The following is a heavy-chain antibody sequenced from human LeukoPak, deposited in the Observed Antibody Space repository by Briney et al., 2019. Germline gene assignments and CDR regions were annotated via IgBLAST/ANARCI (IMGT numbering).Heavy chain of an antibody. CDR1: GFTFRKHW. CDR2: IKQDGNEK. J-gene: IGHJ3*02. Sequence: GGSLRLSCAAAGFTFRKHWMSWVRQAPGKGLEWVANIKQDGNEKYYVDSVKGRFTISRDNAKNSLYLQMNSLRAEDTAVYYCASMRRYYDILTGYYPVDAFDIWGQGTMVTVSS. V-gene: IGHV3-7*01. D-gene: IGHD3-9*01. CDR3: ASMRRYYDILTGYYPVDAFDI.